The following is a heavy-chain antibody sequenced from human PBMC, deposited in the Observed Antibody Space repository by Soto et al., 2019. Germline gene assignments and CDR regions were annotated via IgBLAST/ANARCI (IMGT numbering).Heavy chain of an antibody. J-gene: IGHJ5*02. Sequence: SETLSLTCAVSGGSISSGGYPRSWIRQPPGKGLEWIGYIYHSGSTYYNPSLKSRVTISVDRSKNQFSLKLSSVTAADTAVYYCARVPDRWGQGTLVTVSS. CDR3: ARVPDR. CDR2: IYHSGST. V-gene: IGHV4-30-2*01. D-gene: IGHD2-2*01. CDR1: GGSISSGGYP.